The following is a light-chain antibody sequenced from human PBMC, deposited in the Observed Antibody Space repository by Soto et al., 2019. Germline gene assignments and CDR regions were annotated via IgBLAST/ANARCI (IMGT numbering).Light chain of an antibody. V-gene: IGLV2-14*01. J-gene: IGLJ1*01. CDR1: SSDVGGYNY. Sequence: QSALTQPASVYGSPGQSITISCTGTSSDVGGYNYVSWYQQHPGKAPKLMIYDVSNRPSGVSTHFSGSKSGNTASLTISGLQVEDEAAYYCSSYTSSSTYVFGTGTKLTVL. CDR3: SSYTSSSTYV. CDR2: DVS.